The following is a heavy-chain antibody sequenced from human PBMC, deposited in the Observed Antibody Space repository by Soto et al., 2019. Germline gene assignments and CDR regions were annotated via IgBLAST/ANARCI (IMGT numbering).Heavy chain of an antibody. D-gene: IGHD3-9*01. J-gene: IGHJ4*02. V-gene: IGHV3-23*01. CDR2: ISGSGDTT. Sequence: EVQLLESGGGLVQPGGSLRLSCAASGFTFSSYPMTWVRQAPGKGLEWVSAISGSGDTTYNADSVKGRFTISRDNSKNTLYLQMNSMRAEDTAVYYCEKGRGLVSPHDWCQGTLVTVSS. CDR3: EKGRGLVSPHD. CDR1: GFTFSSYP.